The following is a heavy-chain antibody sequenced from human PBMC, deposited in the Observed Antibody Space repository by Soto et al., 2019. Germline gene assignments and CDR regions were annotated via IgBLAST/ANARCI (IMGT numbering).Heavy chain of an antibody. CDR3: ARRRITTFGVVITGYGMDV. D-gene: IGHD3-3*01. J-gene: IGHJ6*02. CDR1: GDSISNNNC. V-gene: IGHV4-4*02. Sequence: SETLSLTCAVSGDSISNNNCWNWVRQPPGXGLEWIGEIYHSGITNYNPSLKSRVTISVDKSKNQFSLKVSSVTAADTAVYYCARRRITTFGVVITGYGMDVWGQGTTVTVSS. CDR2: IYHSGIT.